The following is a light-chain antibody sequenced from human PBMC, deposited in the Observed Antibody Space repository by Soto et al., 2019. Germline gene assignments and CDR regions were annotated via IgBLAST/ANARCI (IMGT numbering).Light chain of an antibody. CDR1: QSVGSN. CDR3: QQFSSYPLT. J-gene: IGKJ4*01. V-gene: IGKV3-20*01. Sequence: IVMTQSPATLSLSPGEGATLSCRASQSVGSNVAWYQQKPGQAPRLLIYDASSRATGIPDRFSGGGSGTDFTLTISRLEPEDFAVYYCQQFSSYPLTFGGGTKVDIK. CDR2: DAS.